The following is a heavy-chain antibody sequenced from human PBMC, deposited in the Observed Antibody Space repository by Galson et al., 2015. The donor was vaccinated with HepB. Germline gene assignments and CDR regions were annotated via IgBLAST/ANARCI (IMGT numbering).Heavy chain of an antibody. D-gene: IGHD5/OR15-5a*01. J-gene: IGHJ6*03. Sequence: SLRLSCAASGFTLGSYWMSWVRQAPGKGLEWVANIKKDESAKYYVDSVKGRFTISRDTAKNSLFLQMNGLRAEDTAVYYCTRDVVYEAFYFYYMDVWGKGTTVTVSS. CDR1: GFTLGSYW. V-gene: IGHV3-7*03. CDR2: IKKDESAK. CDR3: TRDVVYEAFYFYYMDV.